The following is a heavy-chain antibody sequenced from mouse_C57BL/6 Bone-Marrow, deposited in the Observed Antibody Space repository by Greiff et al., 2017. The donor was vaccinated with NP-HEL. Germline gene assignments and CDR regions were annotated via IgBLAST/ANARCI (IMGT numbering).Heavy chain of an antibody. CDR1: GYTFTSYW. CDR3: ASLYYGSSPYWYFDV. D-gene: IGHD1-1*01. CDR2: IYPGSGST. Sequence: QVQLKQPGAELVKPGASVKMSCKASGYTFTSYWITWVKQRPGQGLEWIGDIYPGSGSTNYNEKFKSKATLTVDTSSSTAYMQLSSLTSEDSAVYYCASLYYGSSPYWYFDVWGTGTTVTVSS. V-gene: IGHV1-55*01. J-gene: IGHJ1*03.